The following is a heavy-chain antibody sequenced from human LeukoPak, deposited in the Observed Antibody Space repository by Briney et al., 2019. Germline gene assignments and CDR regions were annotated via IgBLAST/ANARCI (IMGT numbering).Heavy chain of an antibody. CDR3: ARDCSSTSCYEY. Sequence: GASVKVSCKASGGTFSSYAISWVRQAPGQGLEWMGGLIPIFGTANYAQRFQGRVTITADESTSTAYMELSSLRSEDTAVYYCARDCSSTSCYEYWGQGTLVTVSS. CDR1: GGTFSSYA. J-gene: IGHJ4*02. D-gene: IGHD2-2*01. CDR2: LIPIFGTA. V-gene: IGHV1-69*01.